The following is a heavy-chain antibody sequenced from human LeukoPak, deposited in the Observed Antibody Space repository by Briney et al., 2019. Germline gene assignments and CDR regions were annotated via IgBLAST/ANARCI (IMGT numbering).Heavy chain of an antibody. J-gene: IGHJ4*02. CDR2: INHSGST. CDR3: ARAERYSYGYVDY. V-gene: IGHV4-34*01. Sequence: SETLSLTCAVYGGSFSGYYWSWIRQPPGKGLEWIGEINHSGSTNYNPSLKSRVTISVDTSKNQFSLKLSSVTAADTAVYCCARAERYSYGYVDYWGQGTLVTVSS. CDR1: GGSFSGYY. D-gene: IGHD5-18*01.